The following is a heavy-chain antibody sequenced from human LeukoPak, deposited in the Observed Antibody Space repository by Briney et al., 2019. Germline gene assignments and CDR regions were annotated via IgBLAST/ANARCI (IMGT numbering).Heavy chain of an antibody. Sequence: PQASVKVSCKASGYTFTTYDINWVRQATGQGLEWMAWMNPNSGNTGYAQKFQGRVTMTRNTSISTAYMELSSLRSEDTAVYYCARVAGNCGGDCYRLVYWGQGTLVTVAS. CDR3: ARVAGNCGGDCYRLVY. J-gene: IGHJ4*02. CDR1: GYTFTTYD. CDR2: MNPNSGNT. D-gene: IGHD2-21*01. V-gene: IGHV1-8*01.